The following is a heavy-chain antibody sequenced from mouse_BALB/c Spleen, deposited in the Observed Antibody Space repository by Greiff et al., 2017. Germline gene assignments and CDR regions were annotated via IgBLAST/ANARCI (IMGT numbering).Heavy chain of an antibody. CDR1: GFTFSSFG. CDR3: ARSLYYYGSSPFDY. J-gene: IGHJ2*01. D-gene: IGHD1-1*01. V-gene: IGHV5-17*02. CDR2: ISSGSSTI. Sequence: EVKLVESGGGLVQPGGSRKLSCAASGFTFSSFGMHWVRQAPEKGLEWVAYISSGSSTIYYADTVKGRFTISRDNPKNTLFLQMTSLRSEDTAMYYCARSLYYYGSSPFDYWGQGTTLTVSS.